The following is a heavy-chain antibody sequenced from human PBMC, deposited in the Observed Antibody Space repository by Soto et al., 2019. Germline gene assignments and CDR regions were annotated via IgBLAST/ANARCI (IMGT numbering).Heavy chain of an antibody. Sequence: SETLSLTCAVSGGSISSSNWWSWVRQPPGKGLEWIGEIYHSGSTNYNPSLKSRVTISVDKSKNQFSLKLSSVTAADTAVYYCASSVASSSSVERFDYWGQGTLVTVSS. CDR2: IYHSGST. CDR1: GGSISSSNW. D-gene: IGHD6-6*01. V-gene: IGHV4-4*02. CDR3: ASSVASSSSVERFDY. J-gene: IGHJ4*02.